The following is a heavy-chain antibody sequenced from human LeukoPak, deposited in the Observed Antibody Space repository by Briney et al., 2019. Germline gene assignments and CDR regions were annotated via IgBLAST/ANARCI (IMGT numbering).Heavy chain of an antibody. V-gene: IGHV3-23*01. Sequence: GGSLTLSCAASGLTFSSYAMTWVRQAPGKGLEWVSLISGSGDSTYYADSGKGRFTISRDNSKNTLYLQMNSLRAEDTAVYYCAKDVPYWNGAGGLNYWGQGTLVTVSS. CDR1: GLTFSSYA. J-gene: IGHJ4*02. D-gene: IGHD1-1*01. CDR2: ISGSGDST. CDR3: AKDVPYWNGAGGLNY.